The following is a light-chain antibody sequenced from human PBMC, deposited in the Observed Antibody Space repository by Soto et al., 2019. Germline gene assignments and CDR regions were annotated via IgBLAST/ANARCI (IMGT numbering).Light chain of an antibody. J-gene: IGKJ4*01. V-gene: IGKV4-1*01. Sequence: DIVMTQSPESLAVSLGERATINCESSQTVLSSSNNKNYLAWLQQKPGQPPKLLIYWASTRESGVPDRFSGSGSGTDFTLTISSLQAEDVAIYYCQQYFSAPLTFGGWTKVEIK. CDR1: QTVLSSSNNKNY. CDR3: QQYFSAPLT. CDR2: WAS.